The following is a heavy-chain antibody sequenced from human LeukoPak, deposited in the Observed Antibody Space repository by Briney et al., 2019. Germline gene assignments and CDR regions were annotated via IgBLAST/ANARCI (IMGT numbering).Heavy chain of an antibody. CDR1: GFTFSSYG. CDR2: ISGSGGST. J-gene: IGHJ4*02. CDR3: AKATGTMGYFDY. Sequence: GGSLRLSCAASGFTFSSYGMHWVRQAPGKGLEWVSAISGSGGSTYYADSVKGRFTISRDNSKNTLYLQMNSLRAEDTAVYYCAKATGTMGYFDYWGQGTLVTVSS. V-gene: IGHV3-23*01. D-gene: IGHD1-7*01.